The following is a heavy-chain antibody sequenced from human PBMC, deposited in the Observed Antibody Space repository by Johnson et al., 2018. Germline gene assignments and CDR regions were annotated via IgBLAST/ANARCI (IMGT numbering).Heavy chain of an antibody. Sequence: VQLVESGGGLVQXGGSLRLSCAASGFTFSSYDMHWVRQATGTGLEWVSAIGTAGDTYYPGSVKGRFTISRENAKNSLYLQMNSLRAGDTAVYYCARDPYFDTGYYYYYMDVWGKGTTVTVSS. CDR2: IGTAGDT. V-gene: IGHV3-13*01. J-gene: IGHJ6*03. CDR1: GFTFSSYD. CDR3: ARDPYFDTGYYYYYMDV. D-gene: IGHD3-9*01.